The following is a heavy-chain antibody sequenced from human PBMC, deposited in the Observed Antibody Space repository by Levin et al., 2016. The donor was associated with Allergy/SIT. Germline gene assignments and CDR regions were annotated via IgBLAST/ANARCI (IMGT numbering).Heavy chain of an antibody. V-gene: IGHV3-74*01. Sequence: WIRQPPGKGLVWVSRLNGDGSSTDYADSVKGRVTISRDNAKNTVFLQMHSLRADDTAVYYCARGRGPANDVRGVDVWGQGTTVTVSS. CDR3: ARGRGPANDVRGVDV. CDR2: LNGDGSST. D-gene: IGHD1-1*01. J-gene: IGHJ6*02.